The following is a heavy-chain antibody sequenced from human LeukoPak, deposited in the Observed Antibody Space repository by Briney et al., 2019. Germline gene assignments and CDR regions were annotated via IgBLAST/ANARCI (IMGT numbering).Heavy chain of an antibody. CDR1: GSSFSGYY. V-gene: IGHV4-34*01. Sequence: SQTLSLTCAVHGSSFSGYYWSWIRQPPRKGLEWLGEINHSGSTNYNPSLKSRVTISVDTSKNQFSLKLSSVTAADTAVYYCARGGNYDILTGLHWFDPWGQGTLVTVSS. J-gene: IGHJ5*02. D-gene: IGHD3-9*01. CDR2: INHSGST. CDR3: ARGGNYDILTGLHWFDP.